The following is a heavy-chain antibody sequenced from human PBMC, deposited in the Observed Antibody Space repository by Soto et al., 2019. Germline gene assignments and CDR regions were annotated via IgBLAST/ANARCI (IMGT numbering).Heavy chain of an antibody. CDR2: ISYDGSNK. Sequence: XGSLRLSCASSVFTFSSYGMHCVRHSPGKWLEWVAVISYDGSNKYYADSVKGRFTISRDNSKNTLYLQMNSLRAEDTAVYYCAKDSGAKYSSRWSHFDDWGQGTLVTVSS. J-gene: IGHJ4*02. CDR1: VFTFSSYG. CDR3: AKDSGAKYSSRWSHFDD. D-gene: IGHD6-13*01. V-gene: IGHV3-30*18.